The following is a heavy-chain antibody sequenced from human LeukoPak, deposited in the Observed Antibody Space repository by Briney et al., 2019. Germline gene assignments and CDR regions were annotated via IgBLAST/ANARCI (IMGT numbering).Heavy chain of an antibody. CDR1: GFTFSGYY. J-gene: IGHJ4*02. Sequence: GGSLRLSCATSGFTFSGYYMSWIRQAPGKGLEWVSYISSSGTTIYYADSMKGRFTISRDNSKNTLYLQMNSLRAEDTAVYYCAKDLGIAVAGDWGQGTLVTVSS. CDR2: ISSSGTTI. V-gene: IGHV3-11*04. D-gene: IGHD6-19*01. CDR3: AKDLGIAVAGD.